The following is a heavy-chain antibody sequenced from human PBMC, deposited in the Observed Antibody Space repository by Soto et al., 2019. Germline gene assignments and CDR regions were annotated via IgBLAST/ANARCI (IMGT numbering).Heavy chain of an antibody. CDR3: AKSVYNWNDGFFDY. J-gene: IGHJ4*02. CDR2: ISYDGSNK. Sequence: GGSLRLSCAASGFTFSSYGMHWVRQAPGKGLEWVAVISYDGSNKYYADSVKGRFTISRDNSKNTLYLQMNSLRAEDTAVYYCAKSVYNWNDGFFDYWGQGTLVTV. D-gene: IGHD1-1*01. V-gene: IGHV3-30*18. CDR1: GFTFSSYG.